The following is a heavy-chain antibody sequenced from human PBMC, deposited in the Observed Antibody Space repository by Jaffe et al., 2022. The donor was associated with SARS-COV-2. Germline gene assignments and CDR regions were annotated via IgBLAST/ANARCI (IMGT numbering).Heavy chain of an antibody. CDR1: GFTFSSYS. D-gene: IGHD3-22*01. Sequence: EVQLVESGGGLVKPGGSLRLSCAASGFTFSSYSMNWVRQAPGKGLEWVSSISSSSSYIYYADSVKGRFTISRDNAKNSLYLQMNSLRAEDTAVYYCARDSTSNPTYYYDSSGYDPLDYWGQGTLVTVSS. J-gene: IGHJ4*02. CDR3: ARDSTSNPTYYYDSSGYDPLDY. V-gene: IGHV3-21*01. CDR2: ISSSSSYI.